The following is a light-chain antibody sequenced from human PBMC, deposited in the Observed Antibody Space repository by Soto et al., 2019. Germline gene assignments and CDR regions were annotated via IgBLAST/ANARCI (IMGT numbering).Light chain of an antibody. CDR1: QSVSSSY. CDR2: GAS. Sequence: EIVLTQSPGTLSLSPGERATLSCRASQSVSSSYLAWYQQKPGQAPRLLIYGASSRATGIPYRFSGSGYGTDFTLTISSLESEDLAVYYCQQYGRSLITFDQGIRLEIK. CDR3: QQYGRSLIT. J-gene: IGKJ5*01. V-gene: IGKV3-20*01.